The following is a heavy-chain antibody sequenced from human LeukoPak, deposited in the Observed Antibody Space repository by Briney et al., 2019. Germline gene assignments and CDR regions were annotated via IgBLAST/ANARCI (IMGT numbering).Heavy chain of an antibody. D-gene: IGHD2-15*01. V-gene: IGHV4-61*02. CDR1: GGSISSGSYY. CDR3: ARGPGRRVVVAPNFDY. CDR2: IYTSGST. Sequence: SETLSLTXTVSGGSISSGSYYWSWIRQPAGEGLEWIGRIYTSGSTNYNPSLKSRVTISVDTSKNQFSLKLGSVTAADTAVYYCARGPGRRVVVAPNFDYWGQGTLVTVSS. J-gene: IGHJ4*02.